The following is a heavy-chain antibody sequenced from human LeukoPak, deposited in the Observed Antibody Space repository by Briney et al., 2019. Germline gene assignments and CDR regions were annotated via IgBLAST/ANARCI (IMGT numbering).Heavy chain of an antibody. D-gene: IGHD6-19*01. CDR1: GFTFSSYS. V-gene: IGHV3-9*03. Sequence: GGSLRLSCAASGFTFSSYSMNWVRQAPGKGLEWVSGISWNSGSIGYADSVKGRFTISRDNAKNSLYLQMNSLRAEDMALYYCAKASGYSSGWYKGYFQHWGQGTLVTVSS. J-gene: IGHJ1*01. CDR2: ISWNSGSI. CDR3: AKASGYSSGWYKGYFQH.